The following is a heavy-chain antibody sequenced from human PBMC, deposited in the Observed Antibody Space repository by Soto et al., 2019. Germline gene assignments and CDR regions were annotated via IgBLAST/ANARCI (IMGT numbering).Heavy chain of an antibody. CDR3: AKDRLAAAGSFYYYYYGMDV. V-gene: IGHV3-30*18. J-gene: IGHJ6*02. Sequence: GGSLRLSCAASGFTFSSYGMHWVRQATGKGLEWVAVISYDGSNKYYADSVKGRFTISRDNSKNTLYLQMNSLRAEDTAVYYCAKDRLAAAGSFYYYYYGMDVWGQGTTVTVSS. CDR2: ISYDGSNK. D-gene: IGHD6-13*01. CDR1: GFTFSSYG.